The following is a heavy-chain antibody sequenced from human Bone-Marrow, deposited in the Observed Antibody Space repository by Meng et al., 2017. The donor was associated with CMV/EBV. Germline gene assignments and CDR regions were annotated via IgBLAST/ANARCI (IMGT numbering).Heavy chain of an antibody. CDR1: GFIFDDYA. CDR3: TSSGWPETYYYGMDI. Sequence: LKISCAGSGFIFDDYAMHWVRQAPGKGLEWVSGINWSSDSIGYADSVKGRFTISRDNAKNSLYLQMDSLRPEDTALYYCTSSGWPETYYYGMDIWGQGTMVTVSS. J-gene: IGHJ6*02. V-gene: IGHV3-9*01. CDR2: INWSSDSI. D-gene: IGHD2-15*01.